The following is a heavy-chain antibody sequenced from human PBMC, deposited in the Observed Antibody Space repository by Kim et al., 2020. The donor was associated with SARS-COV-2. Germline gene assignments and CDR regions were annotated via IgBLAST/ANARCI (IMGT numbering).Heavy chain of an antibody. CDR3: ARDLSSGGFGHHVCDY. J-gene: IGHJ4*02. Sequence: ASVKVSCKASGYTFTRYYINWVRQAPGQGPEWMGRINPSCGNTNYAQKFHDRVTMTRDTSTSTVNMYLRSLRSEDTAVYYCARDLSSGGFGHHVCDYWCQ. D-gene: IGHD3-16*01. CDR2: INPSCGNT. CDR1: GYTFTRYY. V-gene: IGHV1-46*01.